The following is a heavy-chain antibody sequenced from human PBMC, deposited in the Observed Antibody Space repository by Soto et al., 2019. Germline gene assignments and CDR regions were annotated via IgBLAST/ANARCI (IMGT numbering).Heavy chain of an antibody. J-gene: IGHJ4*02. Sequence: GGSLRLSCAASGFTFSSYAMSWVRQAPGKGLEWVSAISGSGGSTYYADSVKGRFTISRDNSKNTLYLQMNSLRAEDTAVYYCAKDEYSYGYGWLGFDYWGQGTLVTVSS. D-gene: IGHD5-18*01. CDR3: AKDEYSYGYGWLGFDY. CDR1: GFTFSSYA. V-gene: IGHV3-23*01. CDR2: ISGSGGST.